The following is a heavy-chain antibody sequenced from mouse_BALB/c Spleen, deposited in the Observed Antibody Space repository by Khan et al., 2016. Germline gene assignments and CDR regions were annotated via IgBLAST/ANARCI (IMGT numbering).Heavy chain of an antibody. CDR3: VRELGFAY. Sequence: EVQLVETGGGLVQPKGSLKLSCAASGFTFNTNAMNWVRQAPGKGLEWVARIRSKSNNYATYYADSVKDRFTISSDDSPSMLYLQMNNLKTEDTAMYYCVRELGFAYWGQGTLVTVSA. V-gene: IGHV10S3*01. D-gene: IGHD4-1*01. CDR1: GFTFNTNA. CDR2: IRSKSNNYAT. J-gene: IGHJ3*01.